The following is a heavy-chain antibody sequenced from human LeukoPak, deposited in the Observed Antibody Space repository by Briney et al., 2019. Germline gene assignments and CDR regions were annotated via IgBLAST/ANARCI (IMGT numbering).Heavy chain of an antibody. V-gene: IGHV1-18*04. Sequence: ASVKVSCKASGYTFTGYYMYWVRQAPGQGLEWMGRISAYNGNTNYAQKLQGRVTMTTDTSTSTAYMELRSLRSDDTAVYYCARGGSYYVDGYWGQGTLVTVSS. J-gene: IGHJ4*02. D-gene: IGHD1-26*01. CDR2: ISAYNGNT. CDR3: ARGGSYYVDGY. CDR1: GYTFTGYY.